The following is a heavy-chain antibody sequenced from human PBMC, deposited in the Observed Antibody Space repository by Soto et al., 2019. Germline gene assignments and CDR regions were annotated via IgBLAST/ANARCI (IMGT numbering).Heavy chain of an antibody. D-gene: IGHD6-19*01. J-gene: IGHJ4*02. CDR2: IYYSGST. CDR1: GGSISSYY. V-gene: IGHV4-59*01. Sequence: SETLSLTCTVSGGSISSYYWSWIRQPPGKGLEWIGYIYYSGSTNYNPSLKSRVTISVDTSKNQFSLKLSSVTAADTAVYYCARDGGSGWPDYWGQGTLVTVSS. CDR3: ARDGGSGWPDY.